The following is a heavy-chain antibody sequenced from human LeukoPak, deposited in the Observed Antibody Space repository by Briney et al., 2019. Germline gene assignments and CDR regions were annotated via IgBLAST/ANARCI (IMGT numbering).Heavy chain of an antibody. Sequence: ASVKVSCKTSGDTFTAYSIHWVRQAPGQGLEWMGWINPNSGDTNYAQMFEGRVTMTRDTSISTAYMEVSRLRSDDTAVYFCARIKYANYADSWGQGTLVTVSS. CDR2: INPNSGDT. D-gene: IGHD4/OR15-4a*01. J-gene: IGHJ4*02. V-gene: IGHV1-2*02. CDR3: ARIKYANYADS. CDR1: GDTFTAYS.